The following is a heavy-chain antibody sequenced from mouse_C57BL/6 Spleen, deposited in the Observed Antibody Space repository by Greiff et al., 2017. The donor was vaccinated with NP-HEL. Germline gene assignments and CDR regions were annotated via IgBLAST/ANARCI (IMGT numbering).Heavy chain of an antibody. J-gene: IGHJ1*03. CDR2: INPNYGTT. D-gene: IGHD1-1*01. V-gene: IGHV1-39*01. CDR1: GYSFTDYN. Sequence: VQLKQSGPELVKPGASVKISCKASGYSFTDYNMNWVKQSNGKSLEWIGVINPNYGTTSYNQKFKGKATLTVDQSSSTAYMQLNSLTSEDSAVYYCAIEGFYYGSSPYWYFDVWGTGTTVTVSS. CDR3: AIEGFYYGSSPYWYFDV.